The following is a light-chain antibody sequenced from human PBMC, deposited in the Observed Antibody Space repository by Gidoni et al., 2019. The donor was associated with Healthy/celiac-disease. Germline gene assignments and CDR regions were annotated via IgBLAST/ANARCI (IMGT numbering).Light chain of an antibody. CDR2: GAS. Sequence: DMVLTQSPGTLSLSPGERATLSCRASQSVSSSYLAWYQQTPGQAPRLLIYGASSRATGIPDRFSGSGSGTDFTLTISRLEPEDFAVYYCQQYGSSPRTFGQGTKVEIK. CDR3: QQYGSSPRT. CDR1: QSVSSSY. V-gene: IGKV3-20*01. J-gene: IGKJ1*01.